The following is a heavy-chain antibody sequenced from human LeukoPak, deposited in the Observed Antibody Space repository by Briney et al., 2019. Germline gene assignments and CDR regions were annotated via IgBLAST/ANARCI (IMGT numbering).Heavy chain of an antibody. V-gene: IGHV3-7*01. D-gene: IGHD3-10*01. CDR3: ARDYYGSGSYFFYYYYMDV. J-gene: IGHJ6*03. CDR2: IKQDGSEK. CDR1: GFTFSSYW. Sequence: PGGSLRLSCADSGFTFSSYWMSWVRQAPGKGLEWVANIKQDGSEKYYVDSVKGRFTISRDNAKNSLYLQMNSLRAEDTAVYYCARDYYGSGSYFFYYYYMDVWGKGTTVTISS.